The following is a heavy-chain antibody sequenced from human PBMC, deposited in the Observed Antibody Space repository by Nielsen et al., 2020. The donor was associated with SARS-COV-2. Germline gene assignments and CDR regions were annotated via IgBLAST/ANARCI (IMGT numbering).Heavy chain of an antibody. V-gene: IGHV1-18*04. D-gene: IGHD3-10*01. CDR1: GYTFTSYG. CDR2: ISAYNGNT. J-gene: IGHJ5*02. Sequence: ASVKVSCKASGYTFTSYGISWVRQAPGQGLEWMGWISAYNGNTNYAQKLQGRVTMTTDTSTSTAYMELRSLRSDDTAVYYFARDLTPGGLLWFGELFWFDPWGQGTLVTVSS. CDR3: ARDLTPGGLLWFGELFWFDP.